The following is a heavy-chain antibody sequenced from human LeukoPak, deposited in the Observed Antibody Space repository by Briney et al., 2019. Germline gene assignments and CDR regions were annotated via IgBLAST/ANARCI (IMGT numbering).Heavy chain of an antibody. J-gene: IGHJ5*02. CDR1: GFTFSDSW. Sequence: PGRSLRLSCAASGFTFSDSWMTWVRQAPGKGLEWVANIKQDGSEKNYVDSVKGRFTISRDNAKNSLYLQMNSLRAEDTAVYYCARGHGWFDPWGQGTLVTVSS. V-gene: IGHV3-7*05. CDR3: ARGHGWFDP. CDR2: IKQDGSEK.